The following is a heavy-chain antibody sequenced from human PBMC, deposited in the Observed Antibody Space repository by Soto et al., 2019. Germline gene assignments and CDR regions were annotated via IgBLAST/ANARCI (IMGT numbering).Heavy chain of an antibody. V-gene: IGHV3-21*01. CDR2: ISSSSSYI. Sequence: ESGGGLVKPGGTLRLSCAASGFTFSSYSMNWVRQAPGKGLEWVSSISSSSSYIYYADSVKGRFTISRDNAKNSLYLQMNSLRAEDTAVYYCARAHITGSGSEGPDYWGQGTLVTVSS. J-gene: IGHJ4*02. D-gene: IGHD3-10*01. CDR3: ARAHITGSGSEGPDY. CDR1: GFTFSSYS.